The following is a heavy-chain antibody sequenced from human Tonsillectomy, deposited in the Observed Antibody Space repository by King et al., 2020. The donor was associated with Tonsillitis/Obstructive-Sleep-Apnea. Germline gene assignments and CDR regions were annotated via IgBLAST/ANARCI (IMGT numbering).Heavy chain of an antibody. V-gene: IGHV1-46*01. J-gene: IGHJ4*02. Sequence: VQLVESGAEVREPGASVKVSCTASGYTFTTYYMHWVRQAPGQGLEWMGIIDPNVGTTNYAQKFQGRVTMTRDTSSRTVHMELNSLRSEDTAVYYCARWFSSTSCYDYWGQGSLVTVSS. CDR2: IDPNVGTT. D-gene: IGHD2-2*01. CDR1: GYTFTTYY. CDR3: ARWFSSTSCYDY.